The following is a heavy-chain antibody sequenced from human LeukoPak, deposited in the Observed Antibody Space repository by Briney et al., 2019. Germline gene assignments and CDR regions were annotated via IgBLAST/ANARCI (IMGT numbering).Heavy chain of an antibody. J-gene: IGHJ4*02. CDR3: ARDRSTTHFDY. D-gene: IGHD5/OR15-5a*01. CDR2: IWYDGSNT. Sequence: GRSLRLSCAASGFTFSGYGMHWVRQALGKGLEWVAMIWYDGSNTYYADSVKGRFTISRDNSKNTLFLQMDSLRAEDTAVYYCARDRSTTHFDYWGQGTLVTVSS. V-gene: IGHV3-33*01. CDR1: GFTFSGYG.